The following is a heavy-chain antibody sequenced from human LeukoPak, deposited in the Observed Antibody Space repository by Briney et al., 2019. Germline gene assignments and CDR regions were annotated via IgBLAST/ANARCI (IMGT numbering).Heavy chain of an antibody. Sequence: GASVKVSCKASGYTFTSYDINWVRQATGQGLEWMGWMNPNSGNTGYAQKFQGRVTITADESTSTAYMELSSLRSEDTAVYYCAREGHDYSNYGAFDIWGQGTMATVSS. CDR2: MNPNSGNT. CDR1: GYTFTSYD. CDR3: AREGHDYSNYGAFDI. J-gene: IGHJ3*02. D-gene: IGHD4-11*01. V-gene: IGHV1-8*01.